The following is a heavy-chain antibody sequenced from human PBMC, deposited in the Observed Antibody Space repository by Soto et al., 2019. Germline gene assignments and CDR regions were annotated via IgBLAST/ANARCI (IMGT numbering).Heavy chain of an antibody. D-gene: IGHD4-17*01. CDR3: ASDISDYNAFDI. CDR2: ISAYNGNT. Sequence: ASVKVSYKASGYTFTSYGISWVRQAPGQGLEWMGWISAYNGNTNYAQKLQGRVTMTTDTSTSTAYMELRSLRSDDTAVYYCASDISDYNAFDIWGQGTMVTVSS. CDR1: GYTFTSYG. J-gene: IGHJ3*02. V-gene: IGHV1-18*01.